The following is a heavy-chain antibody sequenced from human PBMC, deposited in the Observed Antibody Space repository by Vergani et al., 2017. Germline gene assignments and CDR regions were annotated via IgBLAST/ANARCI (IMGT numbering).Heavy chain of an antibody. CDR2: ISWNSGSI. CDR1: GFTFDDYA. Sequence: EVQLVESGGGLVQPGRSLRLSCAASGFTFDDYAMHWVRQAPGKGLEWVSGISWNSGSIYYADSVKGRFTISRDNAKNSLYLQMNSLRAEDTAVFYCARAGDYFDSGGYAYWGQGTLVTVSS. J-gene: IGHJ4*02. D-gene: IGHD3-22*01. V-gene: IGHV3-9*01. CDR3: ARAGDYFDSGGYAY.